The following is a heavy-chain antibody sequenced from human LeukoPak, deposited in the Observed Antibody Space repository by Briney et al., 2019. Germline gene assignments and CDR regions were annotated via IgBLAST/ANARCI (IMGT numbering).Heavy chain of an antibody. CDR2: ITYSGST. V-gene: IGHV4-59*02. J-gene: IGHJ4*02. Sequence: PSETLSLTCTVSGGSVNSYYWHWIRQPPGKGLEWIGYITYSGSTSHNPSLRSRVTISVDTSKNQFSLKLTSVSAADTAVYYCARDQGGNPSYQFDYWGQGTLVTVSS. D-gene: IGHD4-23*01. CDR3: ARDQGGNPSYQFDY. CDR1: GGSVNSYY.